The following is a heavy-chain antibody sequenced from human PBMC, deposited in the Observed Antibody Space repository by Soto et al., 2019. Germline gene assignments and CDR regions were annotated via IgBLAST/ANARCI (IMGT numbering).Heavy chain of an antibody. CDR1: GYTFTSYG. CDR2: ISAYNGNT. J-gene: IGHJ4*02. D-gene: IGHD3-3*01. V-gene: IGHV1-18*01. Sequence: ASVKVSCKASGYTFTSYGISWVRQAPGQGLEWMGWISAYNGNTNYAQKLQGRVTMTTDTSTSTAYMELRSLRSDDTAVYHCARDRGDFWSVYFFDYGGKGTLVPVSS. CDR3: ARDRGDFWSVYFFDY.